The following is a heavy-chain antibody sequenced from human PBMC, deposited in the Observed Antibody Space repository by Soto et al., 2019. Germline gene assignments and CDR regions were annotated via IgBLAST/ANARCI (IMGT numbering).Heavy chain of an antibody. CDR1: GGTFSNYP. Sequence: QVQLVQSGAEVKKPGSSVKVSCKASGGTFSNYPISWVRQAPGQGLEWVGGIIPIFGTVNYAQKFQGRVTITADEPTSTASMELSSLISEDTAVYYWARGNHRRLKLWYLDLWGRCALGTVSS. CDR2: IIPIFGTV. V-gene: IGHV1-69*12. CDR3: ARGNHRRLKLWYLDL. D-gene: IGHD5-12*01. J-gene: IGHJ2*01.